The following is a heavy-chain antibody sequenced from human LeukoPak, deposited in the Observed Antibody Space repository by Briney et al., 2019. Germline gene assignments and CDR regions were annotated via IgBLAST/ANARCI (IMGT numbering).Heavy chain of an antibody. J-gene: IGHJ3*02. D-gene: IGHD3-22*01. V-gene: IGHV1-2*02. CDR3: AREMDSSEAFDI. CDR1: GYTFTGYY. Sequence: ASVKVSCKASGYTFTGYYMHWMRQAPGQGLEWMGWINPSRGGTNYAQKFQARVTMTRDTSIATTYMELNRLTSDDTVVYFCAREMDSSEAFDIWGQGTLVTVSS. CDR2: INPSRGGT.